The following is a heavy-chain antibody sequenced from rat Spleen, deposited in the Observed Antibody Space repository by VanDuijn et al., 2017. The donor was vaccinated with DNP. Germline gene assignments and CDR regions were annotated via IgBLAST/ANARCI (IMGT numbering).Heavy chain of an antibody. CDR3: ARHLTMGITPFDY. CDR2: ISNTGDNT. D-gene: IGHD1-9*01. J-gene: IGHJ2*01. V-gene: IGHV5-31*01. CDR1: GFIFSNYW. Sequence: EVQLVESGGGPVHPGRSLKLSCVASGFIFSNYWMTWIRQAPGKGLEWVASISNTGDNTYYSDSVKGRFTISRDNAKSTLYLQMDSLRSEDTATYYCARHLTMGITPFDYWGQGVMVTVSS.